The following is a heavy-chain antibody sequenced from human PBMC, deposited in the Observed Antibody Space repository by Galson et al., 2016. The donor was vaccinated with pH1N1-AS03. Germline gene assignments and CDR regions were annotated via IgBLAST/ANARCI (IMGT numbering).Heavy chain of an antibody. CDR2: ITGSGIST. Sequence: LRLSCAASGFTFSNYIMNWVRQAPGRGLEWVSSITGSGISTEYADSVEGRFTISRDNSKNTLYVEMSSLRAEDTAIYYCAKSSSSLTRDAFDMWGRGTLVTVSS. V-gene: IGHV3-23*01. D-gene: IGHD2-2*01. CDR3: AKSSSSLTRDAFDM. CDR1: GFTFSNYI. J-gene: IGHJ3*02.